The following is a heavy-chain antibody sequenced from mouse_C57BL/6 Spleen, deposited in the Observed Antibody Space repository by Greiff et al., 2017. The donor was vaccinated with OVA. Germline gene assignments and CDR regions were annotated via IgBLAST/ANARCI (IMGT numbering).Heavy chain of an antibody. CDR2: IYPRSGNT. Sequence: VQLQQSGAELARPGASVKLSCKASGYTFTSYGISWVKQRPGQGLEWIGEIYPRSGNTYYNEKFKGKATLTADKSSSTAYMELRSLTSEDSAVYSCARLGDYYGFDYWGQGTTLTVSA. D-gene: IGHD1-1*01. CDR3: ARLGDYYGFDY. V-gene: IGHV1-81*01. J-gene: IGHJ2*01. CDR1: GYTFTSYG.